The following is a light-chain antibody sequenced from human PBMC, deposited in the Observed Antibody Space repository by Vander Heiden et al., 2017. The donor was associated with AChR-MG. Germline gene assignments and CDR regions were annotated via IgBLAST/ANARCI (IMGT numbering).Light chain of an antibody. J-gene: IGKJ1*01. V-gene: IGKV4-1*01. CDR3: QQYYSTLTWT. CDR1: RSVLYSSNNKSS. Sequence: DIVMIQSPDSLAVSLGERATINCKSSRSVLYSSNNKSSLAWYQQKQGQPPKLLIFWASTRESGVPDRFSGRGSGTDFTLTISSMQAEDVAIYYCQQYYSTLTWTFGQGTRVEVK. CDR2: WAS.